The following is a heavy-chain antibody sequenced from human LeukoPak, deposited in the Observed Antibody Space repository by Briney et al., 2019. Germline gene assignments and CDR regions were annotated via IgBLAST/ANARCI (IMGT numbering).Heavy chain of an antibody. Sequence: SVKVSCKASGGTFSSYAISWVRQAPGQGLEWMGGIIPIFGTANYAQKFQGRVTITADESTSTAYMELSSLRSEDTAVYYCASDFGYSYGAFDYWGQGTLVTVSS. V-gene: IGHV1-69*13. CDR2: IIPIFGTA. J-gene: IGHJ4*02. D-gene: IGHD5-18*01. CDR3: ASDFGYSYGAFDY. CDR1: GGTFSSYA.